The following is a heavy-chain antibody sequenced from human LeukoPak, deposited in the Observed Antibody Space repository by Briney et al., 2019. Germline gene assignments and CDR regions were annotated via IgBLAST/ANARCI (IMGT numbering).Heavy chain of an antibody. V-gene: IGHV6-1*01. D-gene: IGHD3-3*01. CDR1: GDSVSSNSAA. CDR3: ARDRLRFLEWLLYWDYFDY. J-gene: IGHJ4*02. Sequence: SQTLSLTCAISGDSVSSNSAAWNWISQSPSRGLEWLGRTYYRSKWYNDYAVSVKSRITINPDTSKNQFSLQLNSVTPEDTAVYYCARDRLRFLEWLLYWDYFDYWGQGTLVTVSS. CDR2: TYYRSKWYN.